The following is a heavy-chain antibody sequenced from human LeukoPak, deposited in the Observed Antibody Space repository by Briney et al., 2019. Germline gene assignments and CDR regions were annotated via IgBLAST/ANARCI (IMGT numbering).Heavy chain of an antibody. Sequence: GGSLRLSCAASGFTFSNAWMSWVRQAPGKGLEWVGRIKSKTDGGTTDYAAPVKGRFTISRDDSKNTLYLQMNSLKTEDTAVYYCTTDPGPLWFGESFFDYWGQGTLVTVSS. J-gene: IGHJ4*02. CDR2: IKSKTDGGTT. D-gene: IGHD3-10*01. CDR1: GFTFSNAW. CDR3: TTDPGPLWFGESFFDY. V-gene: IGHV3-15*01.